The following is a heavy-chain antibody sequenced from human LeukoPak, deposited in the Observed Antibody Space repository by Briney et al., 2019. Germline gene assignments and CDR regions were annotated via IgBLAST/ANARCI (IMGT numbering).Heavy chain of an antibody. CDR3: ARDILRGNVPLAY. D-gene: IGHD2-2*01. J-gene: IGHJ4*02. CDR1: GGSLSGYS. Sequence: SETLSLTCAVSGGSLSGYSWSWIRQPPGKGLEWIGEINHSGTTNSNPSLKTRVNISVHTSENQFSLKLSSVTAADTAVYYCARDILRGNVPLAYWGQGTLVTVSS. V-gene: IGHV4-34*01. CDR2: INHSGTT.